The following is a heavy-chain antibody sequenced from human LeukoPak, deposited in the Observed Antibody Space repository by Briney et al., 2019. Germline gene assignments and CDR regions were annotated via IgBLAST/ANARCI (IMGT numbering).Heavy chain of an antibody. V-gene: IGHV1-18*01. CDR2: ISAYNGNT. CDR3: ARVSLRSNYGWFDP. CDR1: GYTFTSYG. Sequence: ASVKVSCKASGYTFTSYGIGWVRQAPGQGLEWMGWISAYNGNTNYAQKLQGRVTMTTDTSTSTAYMELRSLRPDDTAVYYCARVSLRSNYGWFDPWGQGTLVTVSS. J-gene: IGHJ5*02. D-gene: IGHD4-11*01.